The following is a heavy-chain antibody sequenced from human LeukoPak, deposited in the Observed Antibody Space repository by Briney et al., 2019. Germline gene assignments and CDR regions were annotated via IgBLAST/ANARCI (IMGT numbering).Heavy chain of an antibody. CDR2: IFHSGSV. V-gene: IGHV4-38-2*02. Sequence: SETLSLTCTVSGGSISSYYWSWIRQPPGKGPEWIGSIFHSGSVYYNPSLKSRVTISVDPSKSRFSLKLTSVTAADTAVYYCARAGLGGYDFDYWGQGTLVTVSS. D-gene: IGHD5-12*01. CDR1: GGSISSYY. J-gene: IGHJ4*02. CDR3: ARAGLGGYDFDY.